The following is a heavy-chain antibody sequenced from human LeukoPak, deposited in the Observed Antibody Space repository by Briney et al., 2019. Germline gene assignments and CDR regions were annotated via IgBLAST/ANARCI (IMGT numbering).Heavy chain of an antibody. CDR3: ARGYCSGRSCFPTWFDP. V-gene: IGHV3-23*01. CDR2: ISGGGGST. CDR1: GFTFSSYW. J-gene: IGHJ5*02. Sequence: GGSLRLSCAASGFTFSSYWMHWVRQAPGKGLEWVSTISGGGGSTYYSDSMKGRLTISRDNSKNTLYLQMNSLRAEDTAVYYCARGYCSGRSCFPTWFDPWGQGALVTVSS. D-gene: IGHD2-15*01.